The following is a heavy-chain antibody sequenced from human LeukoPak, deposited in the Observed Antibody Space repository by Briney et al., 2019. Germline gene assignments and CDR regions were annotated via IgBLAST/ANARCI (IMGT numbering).Heavy chain of an antibody. J-gene: IGHJ4*02. Sequence: GGSLRLSCAASGLTFSNAWMSWVRQAPGKGLGWVGRIKSKADGGTTEYGAPVKGRFTISGDDSKNTLYLQMNSLKTEDTAVYYCTPVIYSSGPIDYWGQGTLVTVSS. CDR1: GLTFSNAW. V-gene: IGHV3-15*01. D-gene: IGHD3-22*01. CDR2: IKSKADGGTT. CDR3: TPVIYSSGPIDY.